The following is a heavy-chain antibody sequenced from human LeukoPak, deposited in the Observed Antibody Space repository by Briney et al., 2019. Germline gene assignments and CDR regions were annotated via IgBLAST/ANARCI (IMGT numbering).Heavy chain of an antibody. CDR1: GFSFSSYG. V-gene: IGHV3-33*01. J-gene: IGHJ3*02. CDR2: IWYDASEK. Sequence: GGSLILSCAASGFSFSSYGMLWVRQAPGKGLEWVAVIWYDASEKFYADSVKGRFAISRDNSKNTLDLQMSSLRAEDTALYYCARLRGNIAFDIWGQGTMVTVSS. CDR3: ARLRGNIAFDI.